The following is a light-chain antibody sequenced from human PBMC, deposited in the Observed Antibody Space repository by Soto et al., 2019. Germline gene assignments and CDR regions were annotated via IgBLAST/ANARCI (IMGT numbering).Light chain of an antibody. J-gene: IGKJ1*01. Sequence: EIVMTQSPATLAGSPGETVTLSCRASQSLSGNLAWYQQKPGQAPRLLIFRASTRATGVPARFSGRGSGTDFTLTISSLEPEDFAVYYCQQRSNSWTFGQGTKVDIK. CDR1: QSLSGN. CDR2: RAS. V-gene: IGKV3-11*01. CDR3: QQRSNSWT.